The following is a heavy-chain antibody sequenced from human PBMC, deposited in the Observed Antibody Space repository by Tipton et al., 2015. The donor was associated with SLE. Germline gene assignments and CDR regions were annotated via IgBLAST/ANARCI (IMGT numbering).Heavy chain of an antibody. CDR2: INHSGST. V-gene: IGHV4-34*01. D-gene: IGHD6-13*01. CDR3: ARGLLILDSSWPSFDY. Sequence: TLSRTCAVYGGSFSGYYWSWIRQPPGMGLEWIGEINHSGSTNYNPSLKSRVTISVDTSKNQFSLKLSSVTAADTAVYYCARGLLILDSSWPSFDYWGQGTLVTGSS. CDR1: GGSFSGYY. J-gene: IGHJ4*02.